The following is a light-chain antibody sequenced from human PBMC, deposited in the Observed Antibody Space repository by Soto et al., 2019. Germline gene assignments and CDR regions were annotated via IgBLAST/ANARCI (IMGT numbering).Light chain of an antibody. CDR1: QSVSSN. CDR2: GAS. V-gene: IGKV3-15*01. Sequence: EIGMTQSPATLSVSPGERATLSCRASQSVSSNLAWYQQKPGQAPRLLIYGASTRATGIPARFRGSGSGTEFTLTISSVQSEDFAVYYCQQYNNCRPYTFGQGTKLEIK. J-gene: IGKJ2*01. CDR3: QQYNNCRPYT.